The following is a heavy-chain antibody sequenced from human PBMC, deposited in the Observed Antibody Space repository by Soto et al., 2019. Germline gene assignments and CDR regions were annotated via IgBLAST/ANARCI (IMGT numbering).Heavy chain of an antibody. CDR1: GSTFSRNT. V-gene: IGHV3-21*01. D-gene: IGHD3-3*02. CDR3: VKDEGIEAMDV. Sequence: GGSLRLSCVTSGSTFSRNTMNWVRQAPGKGLEWVASITSSGSYVYYADSVKGRFSASRDNAKNSLSLQMDSLRPDDTAIYFCVKDEGIEAMDVWGQGTTVTVSS. CDR2: ITSSGSYV. J-gene: IGHJ6*02.